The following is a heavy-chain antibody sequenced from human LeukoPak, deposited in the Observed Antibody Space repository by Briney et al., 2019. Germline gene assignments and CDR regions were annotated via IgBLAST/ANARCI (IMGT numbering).Heavy chain of an antibody. CDR1: GFTFTSYW. Sequence: PGGSLRLSCAASGFTFTSYWMSWVRQAPGRGLEWVANIKQDGSEKYYVDSVKGRFTISRDNAENSLFLQMNSLRAEDTAGYYCARIMYSYYGMDVWGQGTTVTVSS. J-gene: IGHJ6*02. V-gene: IGHV3-7*01. CDR2: IKQDGSEK. CDR3: ARIMYSYYGMDV. D-gene: IGHD3-16*01.